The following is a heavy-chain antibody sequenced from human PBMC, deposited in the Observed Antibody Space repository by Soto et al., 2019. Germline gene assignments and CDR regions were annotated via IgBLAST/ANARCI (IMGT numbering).Heavy chain of an antibody. D-gene: IGHD1-26*01. CDR3: ARDRSRVVGATPTLHH. Sequence: QVQLVESGGGLVKPGESLRLSCAASGFTFSDYYMTWIRQAPGKGLEWVSYISSSGNTIYYADSVKGRFTISRDNAKNSLYLQMNSLRAEDTAVYYCARDRSRVVGATPTLHHWGQGTLVIVSS. CDR1: GFTFSDYY. V-gene: IGHV3-11*01. CDR2: ISSSGNTI. J-gene: IGHJ1*01.